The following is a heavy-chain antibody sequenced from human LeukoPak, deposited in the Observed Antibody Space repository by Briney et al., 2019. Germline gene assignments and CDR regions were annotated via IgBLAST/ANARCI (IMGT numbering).Heavy chain of an antibody. CDR3: ARVPGSFDY. J-gene: IGHJ4*02. CDR1: GYSFTAYY. CDR2: INPNSGAT. D-gene: IGHD3-10*01. V-gene: IGHV1-2*02. Sequence: ASVTVSCKTSGYSFTAYYIHWVRQAPGQGLELMGWINPNSGATNYAQKFQGRVTMTRDTSISTVYMDLNRLTSDDTAVYYCARVPGSFDYWGQGTLVTVSS.